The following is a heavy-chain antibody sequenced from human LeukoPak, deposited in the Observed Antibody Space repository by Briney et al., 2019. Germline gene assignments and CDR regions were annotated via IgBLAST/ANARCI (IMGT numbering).Heavy chain of an antibody. CDR1: GGSFSGYY. CDR3: ARDVSFYGAYHYYFDY. J-gene: IGHJ4*02. CDR2: INHSGST. Sequence: SETLSLTCAVYGGSFSGYYWSWIRQPPGKGLEWIGEINHSGSTNYNPSLKSRVTISVDTSKNQFSLKLSSVTAADTAVYYCARDVSFYGAYHYYFDYWGQGALVTVSS. V-gene: IGHV4-34*01. D-gene: IGHD4/OR15-4a*01.